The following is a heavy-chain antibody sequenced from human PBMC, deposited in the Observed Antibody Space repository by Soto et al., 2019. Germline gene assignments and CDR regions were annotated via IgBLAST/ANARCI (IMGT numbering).Heavy chain of an antibody. J-gene: IGHJ4*02. CDR1: GGSISSSSYF. Sequence: PSETLSLTCTVSGGSISSSSYFWGWIRQPPGKGLEWIGSMYYSGTTYYNPSLKSRVTISVDTSKNQFSLKLTSVTAADTAVYYCAIDKITGLFDYWGQGTLVTSPQ. CDR2: MYYSGTT. D-gene: IGHD2-8*02. CDR3: AIDKITGLFDY. V-gene: IGHV4-39*07.